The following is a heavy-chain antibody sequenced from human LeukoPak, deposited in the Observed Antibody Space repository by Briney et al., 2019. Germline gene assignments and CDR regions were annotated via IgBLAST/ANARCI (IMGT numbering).Heavy chain of an antibody. Sequence: ASVKVSCKASGYTFTSYAMHWVRQAPGQRLEWMGWINAGNGNTKYPQEFQGRVTITRDTSASTAYMELSSLRSEDMAVYYCARGDLVGATSGGAFDIWGQGTMVTVSS. CDR2: INAGNGNT. J-gene: IGHJ3*02. CDR3: ARGDLVGATSGGAFDI. D-gene: IGHD1-26*01. CDR1: GYTFTSYA. V-gene: IGHV1-3*03.